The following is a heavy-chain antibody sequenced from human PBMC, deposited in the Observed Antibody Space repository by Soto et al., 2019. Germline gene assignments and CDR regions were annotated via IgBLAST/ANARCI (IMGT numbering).Heavy chain of an antibody. CDR2: MNPRSGGT. D-gene: IGHD4-4*01. J-gene: IGHJ5*02. CDR1: GYTFTNYY. CDR3: ARSDDSTSYPPDL. Sequence: GASVKVSCKASGYTFTNYYMHWVRQAPGQGLEWMGWMNPRSGGTKYAQAFQDRVTMTRDASISTAYMAVTSLRHGDTAVYFCARSDDSTSYPPDLWGPGTLVNVSS. V-gene: IGHV1-2*02.